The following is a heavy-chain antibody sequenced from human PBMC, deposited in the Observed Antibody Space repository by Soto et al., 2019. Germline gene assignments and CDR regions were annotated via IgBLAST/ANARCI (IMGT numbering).Heavy chain of an antibody. V-gene: IGHV4-59*01. J-gene: IGHJ4*02. CDR1: GGSISSYY. CDR2: IYYSGST. Sequence: SETLSLTCTVSGGSISSYYWSWIRQPPGKGLKWIGYIYYSGSTNYNPSLKSRVTISVDTSKNQFSLKLSSVTAADTAVYYCARVNCSSTSCLSPGFDYWGQGTLVTVSS. D-gene: IGHD2-2*01. CDR3: ARVNCSSTSCLSPGFDY.